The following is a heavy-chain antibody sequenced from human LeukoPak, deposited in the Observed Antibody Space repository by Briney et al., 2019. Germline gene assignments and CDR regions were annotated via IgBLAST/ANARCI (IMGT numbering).Heavy chain of an antibody. V-gene: IGHV3-30-3*01. J-gene: IGHJ4*02. Sequence: GGSLRLSCAASGFTFSGYPIHWVRQAPGKGLEWVAVISYDGSNKYYADSVKGRFTISRDNSENTVYLQMNNLRAEDTALYYCAGRVTGYSSGYVYWGQGTLVTVSS. CDR3: AGRVTGYSSGYVY. CDR2: ISYDGSNK. D-gene: IGHD5-18*01. CDR1: GFTFSGYP.